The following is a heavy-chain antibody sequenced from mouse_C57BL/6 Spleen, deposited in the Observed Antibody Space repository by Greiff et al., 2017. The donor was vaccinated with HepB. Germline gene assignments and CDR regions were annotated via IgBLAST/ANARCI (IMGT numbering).Heavy chain of an antibody. CDR3: AMGGLRDAMDY. Sequence: EVKLMESGGDLVKPGGSLKLSCAASGFTFSSYGMSWVRQTPDKRLEWVATISSGGSYTYYPDSVKGRFTISRDNAKNTLYLQMSSLKSEDTAMYYCAMGGLRDAMDYWGQGTSVTVSS. CDR1: GFTFSSYG. J-gene: IGHJ4*01. CDR2: ISSGGSYT. D-gene: IGHD2-4*01. V-gene: IGHV5-6*01.